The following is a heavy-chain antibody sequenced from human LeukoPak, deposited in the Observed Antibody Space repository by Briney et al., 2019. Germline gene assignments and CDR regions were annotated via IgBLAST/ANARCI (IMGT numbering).Heavy chain of an antibody. CDR3: AKGSYYYGSGSHFDS. D-gene: IGHD3-10*01. J-gene: IGHJ4*02. Sequence: GGSLRLSCAASGFTFSSYAMSWVRQAPGKGLEWVSGISGSGGSTYYADSVKGRFTIARDNSKNTLHLQMDSLRAEDTAVYYCAKGSYYYGSGSHFDSWGQGTLVTVSS. V-gene: IGHV3-23*01. CDR1: GFTFSSYA. CDR2: ISGSGGST.